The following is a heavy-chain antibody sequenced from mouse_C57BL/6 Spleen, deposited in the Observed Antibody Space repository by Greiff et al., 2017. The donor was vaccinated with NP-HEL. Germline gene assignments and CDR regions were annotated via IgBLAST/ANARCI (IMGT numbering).Heavy chain of an antibody. CDR2: ILPGSGST. CDR1: GYTFTGYW. J-gene: IGHJ2*01. CDR3: AKTNAIVDW. V-gene: IGHV1-9*01. Sequence: QVQLKESGAELMKPGASVKLSCKATGYTFTGYWIEWVKQRPGHGLEWIGEILPGSGSTKYNEKFKGKATFTADTSSNTAYMPLSSLTTEASAIFYCAKTNAIVDWWRRGTTLTVSS. D-gene: IGHD1-3*01.